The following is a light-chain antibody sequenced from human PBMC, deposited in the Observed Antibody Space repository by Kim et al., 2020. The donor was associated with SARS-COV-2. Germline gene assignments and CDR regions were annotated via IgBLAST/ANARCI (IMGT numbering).Light chain of an antibody. CDR1: KLGDKY. Sequence: SYELTQPPSVSVSPGQTASITCSGYKLGDKYVSWYQQKPGQSPVVVIYQDNQRPSGIPERFSGSNSGNTATLTISGTQAMDEADSYCQAWDSSTHNYVFGAGTKVTVL. CDR2: QDN. CDR3: QAWDSSTHNYV. J-gene: IGLJ1*01. V-gene: IGLV3-1*01.